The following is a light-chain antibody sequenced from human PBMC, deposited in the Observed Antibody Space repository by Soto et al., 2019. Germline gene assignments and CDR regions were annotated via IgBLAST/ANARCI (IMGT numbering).Light chain of an antibody. CDR3: QQHGSSPIT. CDR2: GAS. Sequence: ESVLTQSPVTLSFSPCEIATLSCSSSQTVTRNYLAWHQQKPGQTPRLLVYGASSRATGIPDRFSGSGSGTDFTLTISRLEPEDFAVYYCQQHGSSPITFGQGTRLEIK. J-gene: IGKJ5*01. CDR1: QTVTRNY. V-gene: IGKV3-20*01.